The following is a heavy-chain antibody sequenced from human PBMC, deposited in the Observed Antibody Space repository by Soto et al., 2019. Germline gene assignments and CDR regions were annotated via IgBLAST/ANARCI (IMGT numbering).Heavy chain of an antibody. Sequence: QVQLVESGGGVVQPGRSLRLSCAASGFTFSSYGMHWVRQAPGKGLEWVAVISYDGSNKYYADSVKGRFTISRDNSKNTLYLQMNSLRAEDTAVYYCANGGDIVLVPALRVDNYYYGMDVWGQGTTVTVSS. D-gene: IGHD2-2*01. CDR2: ISYDGSNK. CDR3: ANGGDIVLVPALRVDNYYYGMDV. V-gene: IGHV3-30*18. J-gene: IGHJ6*02. CDR1: GFTFSSYG.